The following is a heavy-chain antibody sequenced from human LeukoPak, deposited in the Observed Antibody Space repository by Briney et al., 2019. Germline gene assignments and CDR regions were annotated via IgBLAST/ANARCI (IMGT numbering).Heavy chain of an antibody. CDR2: ISSSGSTI. D-gene: IGHD5-18*01. V-gene: IGHV3-48*04. Sequence: GGSLRLSCVASGFTFSAYSMNWVRQAPGKGLEWVSYISSSGSTIYYADSVKGRFTISRDNAKNSLYLQMNSLRAEDTAVYYCARDADTAMVTYGGADYWGQGTLVTVSS. CDR1: GFTFSAYS. J-gene: IGHJ4*02. CDR3: ARDADTAMVTYGGADY.